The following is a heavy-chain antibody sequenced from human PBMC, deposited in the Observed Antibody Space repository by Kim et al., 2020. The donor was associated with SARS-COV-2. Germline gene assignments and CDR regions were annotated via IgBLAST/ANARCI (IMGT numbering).Heavy chain of an antibody. J-gene: IGHJ4*02. V-gene: IGHV3-21*01. CDR1: GFTFSSYS. CDR3: ARGGRSSGWYDY. D-gene: IGHD6-19*01. CDR2: ISSSSSYI. Sequence: GGSLRLSCAASGFTFSSYSMNWVRQAPGKGLEWVSSISSSSSYIYYADSVKGRFTISRDNAKNSLYLQMNSLRAEDTAVYYCARGGRSSGWYDYWGQGTLVTVSS.